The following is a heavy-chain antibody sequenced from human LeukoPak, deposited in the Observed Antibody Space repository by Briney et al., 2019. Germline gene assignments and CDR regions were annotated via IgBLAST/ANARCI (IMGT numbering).Heavy chain of an antibody. CDR3: TTSFMTVAGKVDY. J-gene: IGHJ4*02. Sequence: PGGSLRLSCAASGFTFSSYWMSWVRQAPGKGLEWVGRIESKTDGGTLDYAAPVKGRFTISRDDSKNTLYLQMNSLKTEDTAVYYCTTSFMTVAGKVDYWGQGTLVTVSS. CDR2: IESKTDGGTL. D-gene: IGHD6-19*01. CDR1: GFTFSSYW. V-gene: IGHV3-15*04.